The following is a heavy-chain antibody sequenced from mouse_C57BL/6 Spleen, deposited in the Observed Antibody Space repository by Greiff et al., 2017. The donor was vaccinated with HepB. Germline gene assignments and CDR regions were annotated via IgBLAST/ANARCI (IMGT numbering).Heavy chain of an antibody. CDR3: ARVEITTVVAHWYFDV. J-gene: IGHJ1*03. CDR1: GYTFTSYW. V-gene: IGHV1-72*01. D-gene: IGHD1-1*01. CDR2: IDPNSGGT. Sequence: QVQLQQPGAELVKPGASVKLSCKASGYTFTSYWMHWVKQRPGRGLEWIGRIDPNSGGTKYNEKFKSKATLTVDKPSSTAYMQLSSLTSEDSAVYDCARVEITTVVAHWYFDVWGTGTTVTVSS.